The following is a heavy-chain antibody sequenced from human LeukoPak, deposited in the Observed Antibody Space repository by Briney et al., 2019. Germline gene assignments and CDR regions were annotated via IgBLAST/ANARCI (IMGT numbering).Heavy chain of an antibody. CDR1: GFTFSSYA. Sequence: GRSLRLSCAASGFTFSSYAMHWVRQAPGKGLEWVAVISYDGRNKYYADSVKGRFTISRDNSKNTLYLQMNSLRADDTAVYYCAKDLTHETYGGNSSPFDYWGQGTLVTVSS. D-gene: IGHD4-23*01. V-gene: IGHV3-30*04. CDR2: ISYDGRNK. J-gene: IGHJ4*02. CDR3: AKDLTHETYGGNSSPFDY.